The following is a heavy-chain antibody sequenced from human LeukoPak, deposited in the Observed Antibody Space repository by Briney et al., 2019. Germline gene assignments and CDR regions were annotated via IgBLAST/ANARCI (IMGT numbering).Heavy chain of an antibody. J-gene: IGHJ6*02. CDR3: ESLTQGCSGGSCYYYYGMDV. V-gene: IGHV1-8*01. CDR1: GYTFTSYD. Sequence: ASVKVSCKASGYTFTSYDINWVRQATGQGLEWMGWMNPNSGNTGYAQKFQGRVTMTRNTSISTAYMELSSLRSEDPAVYYCESLTQGCSGGSCYYYYGMDVWGQGTPVTVSS. D-gene: IGHD2-15*01. CDR2: MNPNSGNT.